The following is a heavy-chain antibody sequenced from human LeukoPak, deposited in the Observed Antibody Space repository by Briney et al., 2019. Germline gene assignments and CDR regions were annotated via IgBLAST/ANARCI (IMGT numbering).Heavy chain of an antibody. CDR2: ISGSGGST. V-gene: IGHV3-23*01. CDR1: GFTFSSYA. J-gene: IGHJ5*02. D-gene: IGHD3-22*01. CDR3: ARDPPDSSGYNWFDP. Sequence: GASLRLSCAASGFTFSSYAMSWVRQAPGKGLEWVSAISGSGGSTYYADSVKGRFTISRDNAKNSLYLQMNSLRAEDTAVYYCARDPPDSSGYNWFDPWGQGTLVTVSS.